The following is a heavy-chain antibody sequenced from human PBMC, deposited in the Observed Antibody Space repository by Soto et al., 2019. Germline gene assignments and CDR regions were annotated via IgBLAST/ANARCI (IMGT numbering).Heavy chain of an antibody. CDR3: ARAAHGYNYMYSWFDP. Sequence: EVQLVESGGGLVQPGGSLRLSCAASGFTFSSYDMHWVRQATGKGLEWVSAIGTAGDTYYPGSVECRFTITRENAKTSLYLQMNSLRAGDTAVYYCARAAHGYNYMYSWFDPWGQGTLVTVST. CDR2: IGTAGDT. CDR1: GFTFSSYD. V-gene: IGHV3-13*04. J-gene: IGHJ5*02. D-gene: IGHD5-12*01.